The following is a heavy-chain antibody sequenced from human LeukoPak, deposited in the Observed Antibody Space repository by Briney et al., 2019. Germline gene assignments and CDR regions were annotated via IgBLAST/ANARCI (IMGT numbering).Heavy chain of an antibody. V-gene: IGHV4-61*08. D-gene: IGHD1-14*01. CDR2: ISYSGST. J-gene: IGHJ5*02. CDR1: GGSISSGGYY. CDR3: AREGTAGTNLNWFDP. Sequence: KASETLSLTCTVSGGSISSGGYYWSWIRQPPGKGLEWIGYISYSGSTNFNPSLKSRVTISVDTSKNQFSLKLSSVTAADTAVYYCAREGTAGTNLNWFDPWGQGTLVTVSS.